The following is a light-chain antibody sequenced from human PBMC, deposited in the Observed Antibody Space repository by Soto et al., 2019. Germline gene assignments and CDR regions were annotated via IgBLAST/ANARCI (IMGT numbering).Light chain of an antibody. J-gene: IGKJ1*01. Sequence: DIQMTQSPSPLSASVGDRVTITCRASQTISTYLNWYQQKPGKAPKLLIYGASSLQSGVPSRFSGSGSGTDFTLTISSLQPEDFGTYYCQQRFSTPRKFGQGTKVDSK. CDR3: QQRFSTPRK. CDR1: QTISTY. V-gene: IGKV1-39*01. CDR2: GAS.